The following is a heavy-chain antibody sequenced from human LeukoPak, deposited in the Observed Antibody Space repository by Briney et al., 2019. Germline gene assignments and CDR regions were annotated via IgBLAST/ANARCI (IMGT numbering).Heavy chain of an antibody. CDR1: GFTLSGSH. J-gene: IGHJ4*02. D-gene: IGHD2-2*01. Sequence: GGSLKLSCAASGFTLSGSHMHWVRQAPGKGLEWVGHVRRNYETAYGASVKGRFTISRDDSENTAYLHMNNLKAEDTAIYFCARQTNSCHDYWGQGTLVTVSS. CDR3: ARQTNSCHDY. CDR2: VRRNYET. V-gene: IGHV3-73*01.